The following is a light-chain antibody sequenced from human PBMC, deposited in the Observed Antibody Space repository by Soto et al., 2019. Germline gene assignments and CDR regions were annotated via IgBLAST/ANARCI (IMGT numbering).Light chain of an antibody. CDR2: GVS. J-gene: IGKJ1*01. Sequence: EIVLTQSPDTLSLSPGDRATLSCRASQSVDTNYLALYQQKPGQAPRIIIYGVSSRVTGIPDRFSGSGSGTDFALTISRLDPEDFAVYYCQQYGRSPRTFGQGTKVHI. V-gene: IGKV3-20*01. CDR3: QQYGRSPRT. CDR1: QSVDTNY.